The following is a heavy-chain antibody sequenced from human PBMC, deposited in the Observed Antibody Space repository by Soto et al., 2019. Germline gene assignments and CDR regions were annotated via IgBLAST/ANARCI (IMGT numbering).Heavy chain of an antibody. J-gene: IGHJ5*01. V-gene: IGHV3-23*01. Sequence: GGSLRLSCAASGLTFSSNAMSWFRQAPGKGLEWVSGISDSGGSTYYADSVKGRFTISRDNSKNTLYLQMNSLRAEDTAVYYCAKDESRVVVPDNWFDSWGQGTLVTVSS. CDR1: GLTFSSNA. CDR3: AKDESRVVVPDNWFDS. CDR2: ISDSGGST. D-gene: IGHD3-22*01.